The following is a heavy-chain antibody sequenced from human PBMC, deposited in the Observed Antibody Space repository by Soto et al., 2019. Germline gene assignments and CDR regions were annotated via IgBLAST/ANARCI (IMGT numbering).Heavy chain of an antibody. CDR3: ARDFLTGTMDHYYYLDI. D-gene: IGHD1-7*01. V-gene: IGHV3-21*01. J-gene: IGHJ6*03. CDR1: GFTFSSYS. Sequence: PGGSLRLSCAASGFTFSSYSMNWVRQAPGKGLEWVSSISSSSSYIYYADSVKGRLTISRDNAKNSLYLQMNSLRAEDTAVYYCARDFLTGTMDHYYYLDIWGKGTTVTVSS. CDR2: ISSSSSYI.